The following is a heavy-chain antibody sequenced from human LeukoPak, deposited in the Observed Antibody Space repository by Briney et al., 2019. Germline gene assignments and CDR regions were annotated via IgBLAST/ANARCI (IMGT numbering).Heavy chain of an antibody. D-gene: IGHD4-17*01. Sequence: GGSLRLSCAASGFTVRSNYMSWVRQAPGKGLEWVSVIYSGGSTYYADSVKGRFTISRDNSKNTLYLQMNSLRAEDTAVYYCARETTTVTDAFDIWGQGTMVTVSS. CDR1: GFTVRSNY. J-gene: IGHJ3*02. CDR2: IYSGGST. V-gene: IGHV3-66*01. CDR3: ARETTTVTDAFDI.